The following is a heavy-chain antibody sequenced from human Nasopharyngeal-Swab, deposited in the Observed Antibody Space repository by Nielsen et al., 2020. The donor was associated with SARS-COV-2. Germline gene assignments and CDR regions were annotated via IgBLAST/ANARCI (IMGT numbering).Heavy chain of an antibody. D-gene: IGHD2-2*01. Sequence: SVKVSCKASGGTFSSYAISWVRQAPGQGLEWMGGIIPIFGTANYAQKFQGRVTITADESPSTAYMELSSLRSEDTAVYYCARVVPAALGGMDVWGQGTTVTVSS. J-gene: IGHJ6*02. CDR2: IIPIFGTA. V-gene: IGHV1-69*13. CDR3: ARVVPAALGGMDV. CDR1: GGTFSSYA.